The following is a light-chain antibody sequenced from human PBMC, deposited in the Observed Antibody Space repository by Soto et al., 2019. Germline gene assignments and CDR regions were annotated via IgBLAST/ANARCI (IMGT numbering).Light chain of an antibody. CDR2: AAS. J-gene: IGKJ5*01. V-gene: IGKV1-9*01. Sequence: IQLTQSPSSLSASVGDRVTITCRASQAISSHLAWYQQEPVKAPKLLIYAASTLQSGVPSRFSGSGFGTDFTLTISSLQPEDFATYYCQQLNAYPITFGQGTRLEIK. CDR3: QQLNAYPIT. CDR1: QAISSH.